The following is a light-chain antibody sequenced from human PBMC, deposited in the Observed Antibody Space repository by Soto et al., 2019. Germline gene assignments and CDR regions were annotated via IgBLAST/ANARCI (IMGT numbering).Light chain of an antibody. CDR2: GAS. Sequence: EIVMTQSPATLSVSPGERATLSCRASQSVSGNLAWYQQKPGQAPRLLIYGASTRATGLAARVSGRGSGTEFTLTISSLQSEDFALYSCQQYDHWPFTFGPGTKVDIK. J-gene: IGKJ3*01. CDR3: QQYDHWPFT. V-gene: IGKV3-15*01. CDR1: QSVSGN.